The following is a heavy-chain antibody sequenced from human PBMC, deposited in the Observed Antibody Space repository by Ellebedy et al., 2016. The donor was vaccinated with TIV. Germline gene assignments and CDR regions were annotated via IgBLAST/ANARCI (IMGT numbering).Heavy chain of an antibody. Sequence: GESLKISCAASGFTFSSYGMHWVRQAPGKGLEWVAFIRYDGSNKYYADSVKGRFTISRDNSKNTLYLQMNSLRAEDTAVYYCAKDLRWGGSYLGGSYFDYWGQGTLVTVSS. CDR1: GFTFSSYG. CDR3: AKDLRWGGSYLGGSYFDY. J-gene: IGHJ4*02. D-gene: IGHD1-26*01. V-gene: IGHV3-30*02. CDR2: IRYDGSNK.